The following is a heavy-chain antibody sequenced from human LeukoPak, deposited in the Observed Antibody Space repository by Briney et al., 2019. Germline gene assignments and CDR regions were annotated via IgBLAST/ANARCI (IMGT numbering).Heavy chain of an antibody. V-gene: IGHV3-74*01. CDR2: INSDGSST. Sequence: GGSLRLSCAASGFTFSSYWMHWVRQAPGKGLVWVSRINSDGSSTSYADSVKGRFTISRDNAKNTLYLQMNSLRVEDTAIYYCARDYVWGSSESDYWGQGTLVTVSS. CDR3: ARDYVWGSSESDY. CDR1: GFTFSSYW. J-gene: IGHJ4*02. D-gene: IGHD7-27*01.